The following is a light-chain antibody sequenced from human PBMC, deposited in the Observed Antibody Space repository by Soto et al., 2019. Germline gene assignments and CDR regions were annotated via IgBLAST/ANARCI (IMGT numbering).Light chain of an antibody. J-gene: IGLJ1*01. CDR3: QSYASSLSANFV. Sequence: QSALTQPPSASGSPGQSVTISCTGTSSDVGGYNYVSWYQQHPGKAPKLMIYEVSKRPSGVPDRFSGSKSGTSASLAITGLRADDEADYYCQSYASSLSANFVFGTGTKLTVL. CDR2: EVS. CDR1: SSDVGGYNY. V-gene: IGLV2-8*01.